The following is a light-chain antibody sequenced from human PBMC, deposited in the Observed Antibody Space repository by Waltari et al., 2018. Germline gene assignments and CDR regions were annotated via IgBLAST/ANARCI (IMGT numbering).Light chain of an antibody. CDR3: TSFTRAKTWV. Sequence: QSALTLPASVSGSPRQSITISCTGTGSDIGAFNHVPWYQQHSGKAPALIIFGVSDRPSGISNRFSGSKSGNTASLTISELQAEDEADYYCTSFTRAKTWVFGGGTKVTVL. CDR1: GSDIGAFNH. J-gene: IGLJ3*02. V-gene: IGLV2-14*03. CDR2: GVS.